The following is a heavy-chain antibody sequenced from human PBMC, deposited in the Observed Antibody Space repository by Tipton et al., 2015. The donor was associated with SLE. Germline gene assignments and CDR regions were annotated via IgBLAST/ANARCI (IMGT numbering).Heavy chain of an antibody. CDR2: INHSGST. J-gene: IGHJ4*02. D-gene: IGHD6-19*01. V-gene: IGHV4-34*01. Sequence: TLSLTCAVYGGSFSGYYWSWIRQPPGKGLEWLGEINHSGSTNYNPSLKSRVTISVDTSKNQFSLKLSSVTAADTAVYYCATIAVAGSDYWGQGTLVTVSS. CDR1: GGSFSGYY. CDR3: ATIAVAGSDY.